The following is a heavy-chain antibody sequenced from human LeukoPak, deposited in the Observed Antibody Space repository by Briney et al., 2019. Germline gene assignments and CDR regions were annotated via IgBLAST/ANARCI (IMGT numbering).Heavy chain of an antibody. CDR1: GITLSNYG. V-gene: IGHV3-23*01. CDR3: AKRGVVIRVILVGFHKAAYYFDS. CDR2: ISDSGGST. D-gene: IGHD3-22*01. J-gene: IGHJ4*02. Sequence: GGSLRLSCAVSGITLSNYGMSWVRQAPGKGLEWVAGISDSGGSTSYADSVKGRFTISRDNPKNTLYLQMNSLRAEDTAVYFCAKRGVVIRVILVGFHKAAYYFDSWGQGALVTVSS.